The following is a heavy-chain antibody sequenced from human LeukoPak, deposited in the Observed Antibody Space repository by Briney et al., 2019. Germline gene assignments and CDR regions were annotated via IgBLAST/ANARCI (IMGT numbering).Heavy chain of an antibody. J-gene: IGHJ6*02. Sequence: PSETLSLTCTVSGGSISSYYWSWIRQPAGKGLEWIGRIYTSGSTNYNPSLKSRVTVSVDTSKNQFSLKLSSVTAADTAVYYCARELLWFGTYYYGMDVWGQGTTVTVSS. D-gene: IGHD3-10*01. V-gene: IGHV4-4*07. CDR1: GGSISSYY. CDR2: IYTSGST. CDR3: ARELLWFGTYYYGMDV.